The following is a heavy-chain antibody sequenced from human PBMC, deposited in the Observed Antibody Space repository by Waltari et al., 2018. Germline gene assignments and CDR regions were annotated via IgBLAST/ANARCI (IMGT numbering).Heavy chain of an antibody. CDR3: TRGGNYDFWSHRPFVDP. Sequence: PPLGAGLLGPSEALFLTCAVLCCSFIGYYRGRVRQPPGKGLEWIGQIRHPGSTNYNPSLKSRVTISIDTPRSQFSLRLSSVTAADTALYFCTRGGNYDFWSHRPFVDPWGQGTLVTVSS. CDR2: IRHPGST. J-gene: IGHJ5*02. CDR1: CCSFIGYY. D-gene: IGHD3-3*01. V-gene: IGHV4-34*01.